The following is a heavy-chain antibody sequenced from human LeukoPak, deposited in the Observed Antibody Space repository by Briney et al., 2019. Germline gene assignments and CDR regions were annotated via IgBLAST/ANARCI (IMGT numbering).Heavy chain of an antibody. J-gene: IGHJ4*02. V-gene: IGHV4-34*01. CDR3: ARGGSNYDFWSGYYIY. CDR2: INHSGST. D-gene: IGHD3-3*01. CDR1: GGSLSGYY. Sequence: SETLSLTCAVYGGSLSGYYWSWIRQPPGKGLEWIGEINHSGSTNYNPSLKSRVTISVDTSKNQFSLKLSSVTAADTAVYYCARGGSNYDFWSGYYIYWGQGTLVTVSS.